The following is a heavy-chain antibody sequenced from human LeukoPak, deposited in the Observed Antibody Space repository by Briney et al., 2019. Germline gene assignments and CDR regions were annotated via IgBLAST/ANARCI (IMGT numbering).Heavy chain of an antibody. J-gene: IGHJ5*02. Sequence: SETLSLTCAVYVGSFSGYYWSWIRQPPGKGLEWIGEINHSGSTNYNPSLKSRVTISVDTSKNQFSLKLSSVTAADTAVYYCARGMYYDILTGYINWFDPWGQGTLVTVST. CDR3: ARGMYYDILTGYINWFDP. CDR1: VGSFSGYY. CDR2: INHSGST. D-gene: IGHD3-9*01. V-gene: IGHV4-34*01.